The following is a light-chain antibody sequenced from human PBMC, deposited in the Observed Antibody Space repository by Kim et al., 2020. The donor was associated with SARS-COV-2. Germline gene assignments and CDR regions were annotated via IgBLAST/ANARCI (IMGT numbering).Light chain of an antibody. CDR3: PSADSSGTYWV. CDR1: ALPKQY. Sequence: SYELTQPPPVSVSPGQTARITCSGDALPKQYAYWYQRKPGQAPVLVLYKDSERPSGIPERFSGSSSGTTVTLTISGVQAEDEADYYCPSADSSGTYWVFG. J-gene: IGLJ3*02. CDR2: KDS. V-gene: IGLV3-25*03.